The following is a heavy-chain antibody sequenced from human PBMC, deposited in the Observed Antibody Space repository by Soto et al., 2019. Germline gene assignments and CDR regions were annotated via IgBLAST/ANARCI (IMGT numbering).Heavy chain of an antibody. CDR3: ARDLEGIAAAGTGDY. Sequence: TLSLTCAVYGGSFSGYYWSWIRQPPGKGLEWIGEINHSGSTNYNPSLKSRVTISVDTSKNQFSLKLSSVTAADTAVYYCARDLEGIAAAGTGDYWGQGTLVTVSS. CDR1: GGSFSGYY. V-gene: IGHV4-34*01. J-gene: IGHJ4*02. D-gene: IGHD6-13*01. CDR2: INHSGST.